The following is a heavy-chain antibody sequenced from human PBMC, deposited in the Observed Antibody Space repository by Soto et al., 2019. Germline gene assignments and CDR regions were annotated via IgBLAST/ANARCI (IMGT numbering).Heavy chain of an antibody. CDR3: AKAWYYDIFTGPYYFDS. Sequence: GSLRLSCAASGFTFSSFGMHWVRQSPGKGLEWVTLISFDGSYKDYADSVKGRFTISRDNSKNTLYLQMNSLRADDTAVYYCAKAWYYDIFTGPYYFDSWGQGTLVTVSS. J-gene: IGHJ4*02. D-gene: IGHD3-9*01. CDR1: GFTFSSFG. V-gene: IGHV3-30*18. CDR2: ISFDGSYK.